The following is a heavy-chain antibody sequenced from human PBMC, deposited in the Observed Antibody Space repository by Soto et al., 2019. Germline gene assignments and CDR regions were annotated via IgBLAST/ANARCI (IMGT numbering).Heavy chain of an antibody. CDR1: GYTFTSYY. V-gene: IGHV1-46*01. D-gene: IGHD6-19*01. J-gene: IGHJ4*02. Sequence: HVQLVQSGAEVKKPGASVKVSCKASGYTFTSYYMHWVRQAPGQGLEWMGIINPSGGSTSYAQKFQGRVTMTRDTSTSTVYMELSSLRSEDTAVYYCGTAVAGTSTDYWGQGTLVTVSS. CDR2: INPSGGST. CDR3: GTAVAGTSTDY.